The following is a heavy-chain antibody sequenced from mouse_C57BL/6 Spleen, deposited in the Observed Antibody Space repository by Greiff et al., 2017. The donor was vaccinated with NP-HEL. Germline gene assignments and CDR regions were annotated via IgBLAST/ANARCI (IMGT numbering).Heavy chain of an antibody. J-gene: IGHJ2*01. CDR3: ATSLRRYFDY. CDR1: GYSITSGYY. V-gene: IGHV3-6*01. D-gene: IGHD1-1*01. Sequence: EVQRVESGPGLVKPSQSLSLTCSVTGYSITSGYYWNWIRQFPGNKLEWMGYISYDGSNNYNPSLKNRISITRDTSKNQFFLKLNSVTTEDTATYYCATSLRRYFDYWGQGTTLTVSS. CDR2: ISYDGSN.